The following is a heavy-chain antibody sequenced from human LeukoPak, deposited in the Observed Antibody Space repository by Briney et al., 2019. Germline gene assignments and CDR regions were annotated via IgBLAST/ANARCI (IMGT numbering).Heavy chain of an antibody. CDR3: ARAAKNRKFYYGSGSYYKGGVYFDY. J-gene: IGHJ4*02. CDR2: IIPIFGTA. CDR1: GGTFSSYA. Sequence: SVKVSCKASGGTFSSYAISWVRQAPGQGLAWMGGIIPIFGTANYAQKFQGRVTITTDESTSTAYMELSSLRSEDTAVYYCARAAKNRKFYYGSGSYYKGGVYFDYWGQGTLVTVSS. V-gene: IGHV1-69*05. D-gene: IGHD3-10*01.